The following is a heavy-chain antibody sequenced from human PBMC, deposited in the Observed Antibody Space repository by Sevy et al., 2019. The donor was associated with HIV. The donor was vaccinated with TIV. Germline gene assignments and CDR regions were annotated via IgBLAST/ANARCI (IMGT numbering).Heavy chain of an antibody. D-gene: IGHD3-10*01. CDR2: IYTSGST. J-gene: IGHJ3*02. Sequence: SETLSLTCTVSGGSISSYYCTWIRQPAGKGLEWIGRIYTSGSTNYNPSLKSRVTMSVDTSKKQFSLNLSSVTAADTAVYYCARGGGYFXDGXDXXXXGTMVTVSS. V-gene: IGHV4-4*07. CDR1: GGSISSYY. CDR3: ARGGGYFXDGXDX.